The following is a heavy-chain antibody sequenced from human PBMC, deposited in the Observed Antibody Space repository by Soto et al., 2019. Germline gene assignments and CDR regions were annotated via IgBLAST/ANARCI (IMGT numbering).Heavy chain of an antibody. Sequence: QVQLAQSGAEVRKPGSSVKVSCRASGGSFSDFAFSWVRQAPGQGLEWMGGTIPMFAATKYAQRFQGRSTISADASTRTVYLELSSLTSDDSAVYYCERGGIVAVPAALSSYDDYTNYRFDSWGQGTLVSVSS. D-gene: IGHD4-4*01. CDR1: GGSFSDFA. CDR2: TIPMFAAT. CDR3: ERGGIVAVPAALSSYDDYTNYRFDS. J-gene: IGHJ4*02. V-gene: IGHV1-69*01.